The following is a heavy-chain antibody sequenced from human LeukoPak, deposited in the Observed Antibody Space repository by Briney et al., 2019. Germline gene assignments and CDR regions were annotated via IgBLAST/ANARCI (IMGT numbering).Heavy chain of an antibody. CDR1: GYTFTSYG. CDR3: ARVFGGRDGYNQVPDY. D-gene: IGHD5-24*01. CDR2: ISAYNGNT. V-gene: IGHV1-18*01. J-gene: IGHJ4*02. Sequence: ASVKVSCKASGYTFTSYGISWVRQAPGQGLEWMGWISAYNGNTNYAQKFQGRVTMTRNTSISTAYMELSSLRSEDTAVYYCARVFGGRDGYNQVPDYWGQGTLVTVSS.